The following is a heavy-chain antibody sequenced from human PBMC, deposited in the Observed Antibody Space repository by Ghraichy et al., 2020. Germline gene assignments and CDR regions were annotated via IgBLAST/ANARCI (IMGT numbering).Heavy chain of an antibody. V-gene: IGHV4-39*01. Sequence: SETLSLTCTVSGGSISSSSYYWGWIRQPPGKGLEWIGSIYYSGSTYYNPSLKSRVTISVDTSKNQFSLKLSSVTAADTAVYYCARQGGEVPTFDPWGQGNLVTVSS. CDR2: IYYSGST. D-gene: IGHD2-2*01. CDR1: GGSISSSSYY. J-gene: IGHJ5*02. CDR3: ARQGGEVPTFDP.